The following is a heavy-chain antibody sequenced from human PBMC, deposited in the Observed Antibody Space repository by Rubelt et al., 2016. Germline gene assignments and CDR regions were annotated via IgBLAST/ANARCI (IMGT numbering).Heavy chain of an antibody. Sequence: QLQLQESGPGLVKPSETLSLTCTVSGYSISSGYYWGWIRQPPGKGLEWIGSIYHSGSTYYNPSLKSRVTISVDTSKNQFSLKLSSVTAADTAVDYCARGFIGYCCSTSSLSDFDYWGQGTLVTVSS. J-gene: IGHJ4*02. CDR1: GYSISSGYY. D-gene: IGHD2-2*01. CDR2: IYHSGST. CDR3: ARGFIGYCCSTSSLSDFDY. V-gene: IGHV4-38-2*02.